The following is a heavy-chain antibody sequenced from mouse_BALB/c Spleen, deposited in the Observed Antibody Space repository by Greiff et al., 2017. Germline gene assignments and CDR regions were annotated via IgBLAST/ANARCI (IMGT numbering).Heavy chain of an antibody. CDR2: ISSGGSYT. Sequence: EVMLVESGGGLVKPGGSLKLSCAASGFTFSSYTMSWVRQTPEKRLEWVATISSGGSYTYYPDSVKGRFTISRDNAKNTLYLQMSSLKSEDTAMYYCTRDGYSDYFDYWGQGTTLTVSS. J-gene: IGHJ2*01. CDR3: TRDGYSDYFDY. CDR1: GFTFSSYT. V-gene: IGHV5-6-4*01. D-gene: IGHD2-3*01.